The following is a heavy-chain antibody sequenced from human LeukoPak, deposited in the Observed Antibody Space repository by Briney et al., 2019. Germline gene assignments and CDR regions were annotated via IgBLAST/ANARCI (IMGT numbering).Heavy chain of an antibody. CDR1: GFTFSSYS. CDR2: IKQDGSEK. Sequence: GGSLRLSCAASGFTFSSYSMNWVRQAPGKGLEWVANIKQDGSEKYYVDSVKGRFTISRDDAKNSLYLQMNSLRAEDTAVYYCARGNWGVGAFDIWGQGTMVTVSS. V-gene: IGHV3-7*03. J-gene: IGHJ3*02. D-gene: IGHD7-27*01. CDR3: ARGNWGVGAFDI.